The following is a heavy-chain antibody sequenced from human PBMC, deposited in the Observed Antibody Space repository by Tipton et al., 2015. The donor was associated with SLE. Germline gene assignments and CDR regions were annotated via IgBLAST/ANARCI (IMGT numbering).Heavy chain of an antibody. D-gene: IGHD4-17*01. V-gene: IGHV4-34*01. J-gene: IGHJ4*02. CDR3: ASRKYGALDY. CDR1: GGSFSGYY. CDR2: INHNGST. Sequence: TLSLTCAVYGGSFSGYYWSWIRQPPGKGLEWIGEINHNGSTNYNPSLKSRVTISVDTSKNQFSLKLSSVTAADTAVYYCASRKYGALDYWGQGTRVTVSS.